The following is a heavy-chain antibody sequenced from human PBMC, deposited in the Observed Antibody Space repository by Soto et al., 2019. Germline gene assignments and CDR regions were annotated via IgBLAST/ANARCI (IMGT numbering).Heavy chain of an antibody. CDR2: IWYDGSNK. CDR3: ARQQQLGAFDI. CDR1: GFTFSSYG. Sequence: QVQLVESGGGVVQPGRSLRLSCVASGFTFSSYGMHWVRQAPGKGLEWVAVIWYDGSNKYYADSVKGRFTISRDNSKNTLYLQMNSLRAEDTAVYYCARQQQLGAFDIWGQGTMVTVSS. J-gene: IGHJ3*02. D-gene: IGHD6-13*01. V-gene: IGHV3-33*01.